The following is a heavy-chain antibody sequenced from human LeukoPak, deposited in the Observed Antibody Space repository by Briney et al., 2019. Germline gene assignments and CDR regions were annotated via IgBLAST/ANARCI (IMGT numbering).Heavy chain of an antibody. CDR3: ARDWGDYYDSSGPSHPGGAFDI. Sequence: PGASVKVSCKASGYTFTSYYMHWVRQAPGQGLEWMGIIYPSGGSTSYAQKFQGRVTMTRDTSTSTVYMELSSLRSEDTAVYYCARDWGDYYDSSGPSHPGGAFDIWGQGTMGTVSS. CDR2: IYPSGGST. J-gene: IGHJ3*02. V-gene: IGHV1-46*01. CDR1: GYTFTSYY. D-gene: IGHD3-22*01.